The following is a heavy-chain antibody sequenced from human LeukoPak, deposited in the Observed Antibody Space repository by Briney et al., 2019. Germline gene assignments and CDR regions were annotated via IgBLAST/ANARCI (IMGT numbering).Heavy chain of an antibody. Sequence: PGGSLRLSRAASGFTFSSYSMNWVRQAPGKGLEWVSSISSSSSYIYCADSVKGRFTISRDNAKNSLYLQMNSLRAEDTAVYYCATYGDYVDYWGQGTLVTVSS. V-gene: IGHV3-21*01. J-gene: IGHJ4*02. D-gene: IGHD4-17*01. CDR3: ATYGDYVDY. CDR2: ISSSSSYI. CDR1: GFTFSSYS.